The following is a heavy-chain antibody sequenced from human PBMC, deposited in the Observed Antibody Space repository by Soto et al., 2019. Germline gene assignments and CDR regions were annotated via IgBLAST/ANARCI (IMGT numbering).Heavy chain of an antibody. V-gene: IGHV4-31*03. CDR1: GGSISSGGYY. J-gene: IGHJ4*02. D-gene: IGHD2-21*02. CDR3: ARELVVVTAISRYYFDY. Sequence: PSETLSLTCTVSGGSISSGGYYWSWIRQHPGKGLEWIGYIYYSGCTYYNPSLKSRVTISVDTSKNQFSLKLSSVTAADTAVYYCARELVVVTAISRYYFDYWGQGTLVTVSS. CDR2: IYYSGCT.